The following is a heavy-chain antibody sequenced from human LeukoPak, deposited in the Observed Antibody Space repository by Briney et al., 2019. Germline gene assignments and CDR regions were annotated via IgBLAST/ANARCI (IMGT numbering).Heavy chain of an antibody. D-gene: IGHD1-1*01. CDR1: RFTFSSYA. Sequence: GGSLRLSCAASRFTFSSYAMSWVRQAPGKGLEWVSGISGSGGSTYYADSVKGRFTISKDNSKNTLYLQMNSLRAEDTAVYYCATTLLRASTYMDVWGKGTTVTVSS. CDR2: ISGSGGST. V-gene: IGHV3-23*01. J-gene: IGHJ6*03. CDR3: ATTLLRASTYMDV.